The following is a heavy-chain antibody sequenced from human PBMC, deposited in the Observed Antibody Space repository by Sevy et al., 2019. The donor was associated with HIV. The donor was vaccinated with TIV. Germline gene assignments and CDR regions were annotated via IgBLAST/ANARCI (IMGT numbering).Heavy chain of an antibody. CDR1: GGSISSSDYY. D-gene: IGHD4-17*01. J-gene: IGHJ3*02. CDR3: ARRLYGDYSDAFDI. Sequence: SETLSLTCTVPGGSISSSDYYWSWIRQPPGKGLEWIGYISYSGNTYYSPSLKSRVTISGDTSQNQFYLKLSSVTAADTAVYYCARRLYGDYSDAFDIWGQGTVVTVSS. CDR2: ISYSGNT. V-gene: IGHV4-30-4*01.